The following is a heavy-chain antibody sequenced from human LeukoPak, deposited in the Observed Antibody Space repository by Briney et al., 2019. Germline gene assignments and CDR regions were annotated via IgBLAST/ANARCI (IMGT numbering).Heavy chain of an antibody. CDR1: GGSISSYY. V-gene: IGHV4-39*01. J-gene: IGHJ3*02. CDR2: IYYSRST. CDR3: ARQGAGGRAFDI. Sequence: SETLSLTCIVSGGSISSYYWGWIRQPPGKGLEWIGIIYYSRSTYYNPSLKSRVTISVETSKNQVSLRLSSVTAADTAVYYFARQGAGGRAFDIWGQGTMVTVSS. D-gene: IGHD6-19*01.